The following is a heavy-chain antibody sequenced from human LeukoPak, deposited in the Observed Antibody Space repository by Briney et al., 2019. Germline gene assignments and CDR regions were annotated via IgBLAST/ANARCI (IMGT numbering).Heavy chain of an antibody. CDR2: MNPNTGNT. CDR1: GYTFTSYD. J-gene: IGHJ4*02. D-gene: IGHD3-10*01. Sequence: ASVKVSCKASGYTFTSYDITWVRQATGQGLEWMGWMNPNTGNTGYAQKFQGRVTMTRNTSISTAYMELSSLTSEDTAVYYCARGLSGTMVRGVIFDYWGQGTLVTVSS. V-gene: IGHV1-8*01. CDR3: ARGLSGTMVRGVIFDY.